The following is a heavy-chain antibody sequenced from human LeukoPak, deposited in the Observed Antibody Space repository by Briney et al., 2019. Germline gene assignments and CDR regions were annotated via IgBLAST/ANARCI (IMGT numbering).Heavy chain of an antibody. J-gene: IGHJ4*02. CDR3: ARGSSADVALFDS. D-gene: IGHD2-21*01. Sequence: ASVKVSCKASGYTFTGYYMPWVRQAPGQGLEWMGWINPNSGGTNYAQKFQGRVTMTRDTSLSTAYMELSSLRSDDTAVYYCARGSSADVALFDSWGQGTLVTVSS. CDR1: GYTFTGYY. CDR2: INPNSGGT. V-gene: IGHV1-2*02.